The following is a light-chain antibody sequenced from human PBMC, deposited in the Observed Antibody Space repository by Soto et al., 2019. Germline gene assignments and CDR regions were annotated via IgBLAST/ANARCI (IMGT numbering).Light chain of an antibody. CDR1: SSDFGNYNL. Sequence: QSALTQPASVSGSPGQSITISCTGTSSDFGNYNLVSWYQQHQGKAPKLMIYEGSKRPSGVSNRFSGSKSGNTASLTISGLQAEVEADYYCCSFAGSSTYAVFRGG. V-gene: IGLV2-23*01. CDR2: EGS. J-gene: IGLJ2*01. CDR3: CSFAGSSTYAV.